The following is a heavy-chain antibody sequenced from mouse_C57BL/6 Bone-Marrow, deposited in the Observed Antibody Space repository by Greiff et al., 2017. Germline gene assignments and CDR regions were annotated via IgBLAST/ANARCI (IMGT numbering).Heavy chain of an antibody. CDR3: AREGLRRFDY. CDR2: INPGSGGT. J-gene: IGHJ2*01. Sequence: QVQLKQSGAELVRPGTSVKVSCKASGYAFTNYLIEWVKQRPGQGLEWIGVINPGSGGTNYNEKFKGKATLTADKSSSTAYMQLSSLTSEDSAVYFCAREGLRRFDYWGQGTTLTVSS. CDR1: GYAFTNYL. V-gene: IGHV1-54*01. D-gene: IGHD2-2*01.